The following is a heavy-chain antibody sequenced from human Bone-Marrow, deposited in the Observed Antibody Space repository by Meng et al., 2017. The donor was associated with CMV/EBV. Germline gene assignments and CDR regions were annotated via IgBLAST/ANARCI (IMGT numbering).Heavy chain of an antibody. CDR2: IIPILGIA. J-gene: IGHJ5*02. CDR1: GGTFSSYA. Sequence: SVKVSCKASGGTFSSYAISWVRQAPGQGLEWMGGIIPILGIANYAQKFQGRVTITADKSTSTAYMELSSLRSEDTAVYYCARGGEEYAPSWGDWFDPWGQGTLVTVSS. CDR3: ARGGEEYAPSWGDWFDP. V-gene: IGHV1-69*10. D-gene: IGHD2-2*01.